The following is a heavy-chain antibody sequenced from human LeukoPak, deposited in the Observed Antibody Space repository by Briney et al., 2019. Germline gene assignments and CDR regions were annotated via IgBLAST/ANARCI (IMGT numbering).Heavy chain of an antibody. CDR2: ISAYNANT. CDR3: ASSLSIGGYWYFDL. D-gene: IGHD4-23*01. Sequence: GASVKVSCKASGYTFTSYYMHWVRQAPGQGLEWMGWISAYNANTNYAQNLQGRVTMTTDTSTSTAYMELRSLRSDDTAVYYCASSLSIGGYWYFDLWGRGTLVTVSS. V-gene: IGHV1-18*04. J-gene: IGHJ2*01. CDR1: GYTFTSYY.